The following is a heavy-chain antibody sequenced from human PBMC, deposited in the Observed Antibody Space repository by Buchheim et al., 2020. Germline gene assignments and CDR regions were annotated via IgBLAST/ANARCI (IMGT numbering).Heavy chain of an antibody. V-gene: IGHV5-51*01. J-gene: IGHJ4*02. CDR2: IYPGDSDT. D-gene: IGHD2-15*01. CDR1: GYSFTSYW. Sequence: EVQLVQSGAEVKKPGESLKISCEASGYSFTSYWIGWVRQMPGKGLEWMGIIYPGDSDTRYSPSFQGQVTTSPDKSISVASPQWSSLRASDSAIYYCARHNDGGGHIDYWGQGT. CDR3: ARHNDGGGHIDY.